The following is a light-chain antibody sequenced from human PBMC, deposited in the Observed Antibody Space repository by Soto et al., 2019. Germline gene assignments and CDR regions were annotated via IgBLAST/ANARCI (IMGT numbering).Light chain of an antibody. CDR3: KQSYSTPRT. J-gene: IGKJ1*01. Sequence: DIQLTQSPSSLSASVGDRVTMTCRASQSISSYLNWYQQKPGKAPKVLIYAASNLQSGVPSRFSGSGSGTDFTLTIRSLQPEDFATYYCKQSYSTPRTFGQGTKV. CDR1: QSISSY. V-gene: IGKV1-39*01. CDR2: AAS.